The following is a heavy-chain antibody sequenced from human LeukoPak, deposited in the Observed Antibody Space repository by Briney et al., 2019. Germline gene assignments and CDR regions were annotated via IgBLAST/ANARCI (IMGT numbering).Heavy chain of an antibody. V-gene: IGHV3-21*01. J-gene: IGHJ4*02. D-gene: IGHD3-22*01. CDR2: ISSSSSYI. Sequence: GGSLRLSCAASGFTFSSYSMTWVRQAPGKGLEWVSSISSSSSYIYYADSVKGRFTISRDNAKNSLYLQMNSLRAEDTAVYYXXRDRKYYYDSSGYPRSHFDYWGQGTLVTVSS. CDR1: GFTFSSYS. CDR3: XRDRKYYYDSSGYPRSHFDY.